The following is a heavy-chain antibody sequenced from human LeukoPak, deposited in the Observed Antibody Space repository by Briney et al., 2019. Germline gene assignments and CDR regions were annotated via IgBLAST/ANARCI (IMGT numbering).Heavy chain of an antibody. Sequence: GGSLRLSCAASGFTFSNYAMSWVRQAPGKGLERVSGIGGNVGSTYYADSVKGRFTISRDNSKNTLYLQMNSLRDEDTAVHYCAKGSPFIAATYYFDYWGQGTLVTVSS. CDR1: GFTFSNYA. CDR3: AKGSPFIAATYYFDY. J-gene: IGHJ4*02. D-gene: IGHD6-6*01. V-gene: IGHV3-23*01. CDR2: IGGNVGST.